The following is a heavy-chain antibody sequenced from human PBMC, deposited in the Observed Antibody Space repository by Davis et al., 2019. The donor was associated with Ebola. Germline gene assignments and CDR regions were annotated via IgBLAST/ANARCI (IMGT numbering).Heavy chain of an antibody. CDR2: IYFSGST. D-gene: IGHD5-18*01. CDR3: ARANTAMVPPEIDY. CDR1: GGSISSYY. Sequence: SETLSLTCTVSGGSISSYYWSWIRQPPGKGLEWIGDIYFSGSTNYNPSLKSRVTISVDTSKNQFSLKLNSVTAADTAVYYCARANTAMVPPEIDYWGQGTLVTVSS. V-gene: IGHV4-59*01. J-gene: IGHJ4*02.